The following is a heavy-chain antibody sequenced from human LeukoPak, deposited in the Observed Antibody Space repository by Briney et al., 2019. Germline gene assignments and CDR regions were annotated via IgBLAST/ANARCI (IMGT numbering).Heavy chain of an antibody. CDR1: GYTFAGYY. D-gene: IGHD6-19*01. V-gene: IGHV1-2*02. CDR3: ARVAGTEDAFDI. Sequence: GASVKFSCKASGYTFAGYYMHWVRQAPGQGLEWMGWINPNSGGTNYAQKFQGRVTMTRDTSISTAYMELSRLRSDDTAVYYCARVAGTEDAFDIWGQGTMFTVSS. CDR2: INPNSGGT. J-gene: IGHJ3*02.